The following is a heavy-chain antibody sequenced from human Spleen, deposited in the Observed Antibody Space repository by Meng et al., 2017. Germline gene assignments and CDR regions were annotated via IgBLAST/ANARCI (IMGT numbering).Heavy chain of an antibody. Sequence: QVQLQQWGAGLLKPSETLSLTCDVYGGSFSGYSWSWIRQPPGKGLEWIGEISHSGSTNYSPSLKNRVTISLDTSKNQFSLKLRSVTAADTAVYYCARLWTVTSYSADWFDPWGQGTLVTVSS. D-gene: IGHD4-17*01. CDR3: ARLWTVTSYSADWFDP. V-gene: IGHV4-34*01. CDR2: ISHSGST. J-gene: IGHJ5*02. CDR1: GGSFSGYS.